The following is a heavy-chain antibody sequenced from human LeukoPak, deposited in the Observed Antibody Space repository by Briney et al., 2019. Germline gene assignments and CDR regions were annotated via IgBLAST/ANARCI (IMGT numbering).Heavy chain of an antibody. Sequence: GGALRLSCAASRFTFSSYSMNWVRQAPGKGLEWVSSISSSSSYIYYADSVKGRFTISRDNAKNSLYLQMNSLRAEDTAVYYCAGINVLSAFDIWGQGTMVTVSS. J-gene: IGHJ3*02. CDR1: RFTFSSYS. CDR2: ISSSSSYI. V-gene: IGHV3-21*01. CDR3: AGINVLSAFDI.